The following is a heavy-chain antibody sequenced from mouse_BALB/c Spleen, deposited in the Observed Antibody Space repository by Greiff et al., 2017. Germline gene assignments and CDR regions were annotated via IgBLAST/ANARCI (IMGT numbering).Heavy chain of an antibody. Sequence: QVQLQQPGAELVKPGAPVKLSCKASGYTFTSYWMNWVKQRPGRGLEWIGRIDPSDSETHYNQKFKDKATLTVDKSSSTAYIQLSSLTSEDSAVYYCARWTGRRGFYAMDYWGQGTSVTVSS. CDR1: GYTFTSYW. CDR2: IDPSDSET. D-gene: IGHD4-1*01. V-gene: IGHV1-69*02. J-gene: IGHJ4*01. CDR3: ARWTGRRGFYAMDY.